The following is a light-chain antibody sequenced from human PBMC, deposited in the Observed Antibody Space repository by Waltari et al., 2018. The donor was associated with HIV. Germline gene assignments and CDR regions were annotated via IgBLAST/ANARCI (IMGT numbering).Light chain of an antibody. V-gene: IGLV1-51*01. Sequence: QSVLTQPPSVSAAPGQKVPISCSGSTPNIGNNYVSCYQHLPGTAPKLLIYDNNKRPSGIPDRFSGSKSGTSATLCITGLQTGDEADYYCGTWDSSLSAGVFGGGTKLTVL. CDR1: TPNIGNNY. CDR2: DNN. CDR3: GTWDSSLSAGV. J-gene: IGLJ2*01.